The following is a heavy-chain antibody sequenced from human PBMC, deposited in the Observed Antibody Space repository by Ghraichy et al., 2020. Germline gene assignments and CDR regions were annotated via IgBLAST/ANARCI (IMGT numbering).Heavy chain of an antibody. CDR1: GGSISSGGYS. Sequence: SQTLSLTCAVSGGSISSGGYSWSWIRQPPGKGLEWIGYIYHSGSTYYNPSLKSRVTISVDRSKNQFSLKLSSVTASVTAVYYCAREADSYDILTGSNWFDPWGQGTLVTVSS. CDR2: IYHSGST. J-gene: IGHJ5*02. CDR3: AREADSYDILTGSNWFDP. V-gene: IGHV4-30-2*01. D-gene: IGHD3-9*01.